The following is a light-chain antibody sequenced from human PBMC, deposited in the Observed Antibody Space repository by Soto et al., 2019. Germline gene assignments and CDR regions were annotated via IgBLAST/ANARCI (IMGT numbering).Light chain of an antibody. Sequence: QSALTQPASVSGSPGQSITISCTGTSSDVGSYNLVSWYQQHPGKAPKLMIYEVSKRPSGVSNRFSGSKSGNTASLTISGLEAEDEADYYCCSYAGCSTHVFGTGTKLTVL. CDR1: SSDVGSYNL. CDR2: EVS. V-gene: IGLV2-23*02. CDR3: CSYAGCSTHV. J-gene: IGLJ1*01.